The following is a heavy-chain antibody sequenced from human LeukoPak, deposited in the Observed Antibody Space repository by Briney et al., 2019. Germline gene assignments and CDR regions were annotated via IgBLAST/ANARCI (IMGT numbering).Heavy chain of an antibody. J-gene: IGHJ5*02. V-gene: IGHV1-18*01. Sequence: ASVKVSCXASGYTFTSYGISWVRQAPGQGLEWMGWISAYNGNTNYAQKLQGRVTMTTDTSTSTAYMELRSLRSDDTAVYYCARDRTDIVVVPAAPMGWFDPWGQGTLVTVSS. D-gene: IGHD2-2*01. CDR2: ISAYNGNT. CDR3: ARDRTDIVVVPAAPMGWFDP. CDR1: GYTFTSYG.